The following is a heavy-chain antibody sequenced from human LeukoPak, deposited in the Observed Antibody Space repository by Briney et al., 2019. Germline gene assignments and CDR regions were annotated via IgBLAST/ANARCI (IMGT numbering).Heavy chain of an antibody. Sequence: SETLSLTCTVSGGSISRYYWSWIRQPPGKGLEWIGFIYYSGSTIYNPSLKSRVTISVDKSKNQFSLKVSSVAAADTAVYYCARGYSGYDYFDYWGQGTLVTVSS. J-gene: IGHJ4*02. CDR1: GGSISRYY. D-gene: IGHD5-12*01. V-gene: IGHV4-59*01. CDR3: ARGYSGYDYFDY. CDR2: IYYSGST.